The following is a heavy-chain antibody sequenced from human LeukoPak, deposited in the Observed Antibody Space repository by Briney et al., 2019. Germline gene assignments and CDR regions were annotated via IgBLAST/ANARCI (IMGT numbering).Heavy chain of an antibody. Sequence: PGGSLRLSCAASGFTFSSYWMHWVRQAPGKGLVGVSRINSDGSSTSYADSVKGRFTISRDNAKNTLYLQMNSLRAEDTAVYYCARDGDGYNEFDYWGQGTLVTVSS. D-gene: IGHD5-24*01. CDR1: GFTFSSYW. J-gene: IGHJ4*02. CDR2: INSDGSST. V-gene: IGHV3-74*01. CDR3: ARDGDGYNEFDY.